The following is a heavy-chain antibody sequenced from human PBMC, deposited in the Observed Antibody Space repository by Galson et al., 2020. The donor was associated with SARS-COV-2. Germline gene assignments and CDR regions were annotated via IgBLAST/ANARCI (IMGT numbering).Heavy chain of an antibody. CDR3: ARLNDYTYGMDV. Sequence: SETLSLTCTVSGGSISSYYWSWIRQPPGKGLEWIGYLYYSGSTNYNPSLKSRVTISVDTSKNQFSLKLSSVTAADTAVYYCARLNDYTYGMDVWGQGTTVTDSS. J-gene: IGHJ6*02. CDR2: LYYSGST. V-gene: IGHV4-59*08. D-gene: IGHD5-12*01. CDR1: GGSISSYY.